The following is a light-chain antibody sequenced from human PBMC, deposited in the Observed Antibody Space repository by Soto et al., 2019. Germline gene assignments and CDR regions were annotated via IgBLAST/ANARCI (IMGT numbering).Light chain of an antibody. V-gene: IGKV3-11*01. CDR2: DAS. CDR1: QSVSSY. J-gene: IGKJ2*01. CDR3: QQRSNWQT. Sequence: EIVLTQSPANLSLSPGERATLSCRASQSVSSYLAWYQQKPGQAPRLLIYDASNRATCIPARFSGSGSGTDFSLTISSLEPEYVAVYYCQQRSNWQTFGQGTKLEIK.